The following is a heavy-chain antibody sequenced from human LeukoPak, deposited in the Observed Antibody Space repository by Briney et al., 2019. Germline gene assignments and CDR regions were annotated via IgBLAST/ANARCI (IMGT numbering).Heavy chain of an antibody. J-gene: IGHJ4*02. CDR2: IKPDGNEK. CDR1: GFTFSSYW. D-gene: IGHD3/OR15-3a*01. CDR3: ARDWTNFLEGLNDY. Sequence: QPGGSLRLSCAASGFTFSSYWMSWVRQAPGKGPEWVANIKPDGNEKNYVDSVKGRFTISRDNAKNLLYLQMNSLRADDTAVYYCARDWTNFLEGLNDYWGQGTQVTVSS. V-gene: IGHV3-7*01.